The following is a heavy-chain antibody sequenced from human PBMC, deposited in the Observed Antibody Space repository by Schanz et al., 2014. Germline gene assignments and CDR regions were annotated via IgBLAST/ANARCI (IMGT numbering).Heavy chain of an antibody. CDR2: INSDGRST. D-gene: IGHD6-19*01. CDR1: GFTFSDSW. Sequence: EVQLVESGGGLVQPGGSLRLPCAASGFTFSDSWMHWVRQAPGKGLEWVSRINSDGRSTNYADSVKGRFSISRDNSKNTLYLQMGSLRAEDMAVYYCARGRAVAGTGYFDYWGQGTLVTVSS. V-gene: IGHV3-74*02. CDR3: ARGRAVAGTGYFDY. J-gene: IGHJ4*02.